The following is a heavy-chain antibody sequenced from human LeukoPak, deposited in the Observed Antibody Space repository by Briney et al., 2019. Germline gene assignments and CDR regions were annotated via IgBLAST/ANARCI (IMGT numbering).Heavy chain of an antibody. V-gene: IGHV3-33*01. D-gene: IGHD6-19*01. Sequence: PGRSLRLSCAASGFTFSSYGMHWVRQAPGKGLEWVAVIWYDGSNKYYADSVKGRFTISRDNSKNTLYLQMNSLRVEDTAVYYCARDFGGSSGWSLTDNFDYWGQGTLVTVSS. J-gene: IGHJ4*02. CDR3: ARDFGGSSGWSLTDNFDY. CDR2: IWYDGSNK. CDR1: GFTFSSYG.